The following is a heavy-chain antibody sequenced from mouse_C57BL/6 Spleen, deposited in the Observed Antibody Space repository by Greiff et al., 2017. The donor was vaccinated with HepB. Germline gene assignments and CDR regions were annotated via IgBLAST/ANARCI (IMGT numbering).Heavy chain of an antibody. D-gene: IGHD2-14*01. V-gene: IGHV3-6*01. CDR1: GYSITSGYY. J-gene: IGHJ4*01. CDR2: ISYDGSN. CDR3: ARDEGTTDY. Sequence: EVKLVESGPGLVKPSQSLSLTCSVTGYSITSGYYWNWIRQFPGNKLEWMGYISYDGSNNYNPSLKNRISITRDTSKNQFFLKLNSVTTEDTATYYCARDEGTTDYWGQGTSVTVSS.